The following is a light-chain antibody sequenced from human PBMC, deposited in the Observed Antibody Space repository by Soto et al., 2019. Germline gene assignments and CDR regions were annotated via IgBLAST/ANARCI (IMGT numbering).Light chain of an antibody. CDR2: EVS. V-gene: IGLV2-14*01. J-gene: IGLJ3*02. Sequence: QSVLTQPASVSGSPGQSITISCTGTSSDVGGYNYVSWCQHHPGKAPKLMIYEVSNRPSGVSNRFSGSKSGNTASLTISGLQAEDEADYYCSSYTSSSTLVFGGGTKVTVL. CDR1: SSDVGGYNY. CDR3: SSYTSSSTLV.